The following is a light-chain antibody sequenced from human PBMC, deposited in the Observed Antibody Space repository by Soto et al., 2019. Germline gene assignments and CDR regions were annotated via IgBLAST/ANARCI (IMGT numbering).Light chain of an antibody. Sequence: QSVLTQPPSASGTPGQSVTISCSGSSSNIGGNTVSWYQQLPGAAPKLLIYNDNERPSGVPDRFSGSNSGTSASLAISGLQSEDEADYYCATWDGSLNGVVFGGGTKLTVL. CDR3: ATWDGSLNGVV. V-gene: IGLV1-44*01. CDR1: SSNIGGNT. CDR2: NDN. J-gene: IGLJ2*01.